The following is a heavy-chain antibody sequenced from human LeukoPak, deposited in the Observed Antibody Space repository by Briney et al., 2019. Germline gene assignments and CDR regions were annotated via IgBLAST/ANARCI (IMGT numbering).Heavy chain of an antibody. D-gene: IGHD1-26*01. J-gene: IGHJ4*02. V-gene: IGHV3-30*04. CDR2: ISYDGSNK. Sequence: GALRLSCAASGFTFSSYAMHWVRQAPGKGLEWVAVISYDGSNKYYADSVKGRFTISRDNSKNTLYLQMNSLRAEDTAVYYCAKDFTVGATTRDYWGQRTLVTVSS. CDR1: GFTFSSYA. CDR3: AKDFTVGATTRDY.